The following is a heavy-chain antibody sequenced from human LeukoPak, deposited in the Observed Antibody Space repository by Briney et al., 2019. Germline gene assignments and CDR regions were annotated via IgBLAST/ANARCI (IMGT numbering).Heavy chain of an antibody. Sequence: SETLSLTCTVSGGSISSSSYYWGWIRQPPGKGLEWFGSLYYSGSTYYNPSLKSRVTISVDTSKNQYSLKLSSVTAADTAVYYCAGGSYYDSSGYPTPFDDWGQGTLVTVSS. CDR3: AGGSYYDSSGYPTPFDD. D-gene: IGHD3-22*01. V-gene: IGHV4-39*01. J-gene: IGHJ4*02. CDR1: GGSISSSSYY. CDR2: LYYSGST.